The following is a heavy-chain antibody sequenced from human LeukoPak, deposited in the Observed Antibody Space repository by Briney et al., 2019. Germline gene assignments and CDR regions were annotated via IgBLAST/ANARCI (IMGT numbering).Heavy chain of an antibody. CDR3: ARKFITMVRGVKYYWFDP. CDR2: IIPIFGTA. Sequence: GSSVEVSCKASGGTFSSYAISWVRQAPGQGLEWMGGIIPIFGTANYAQKFQGRVTITADESTSTAYMELSSLRSEDTAVYYCARKFITMVRGVKYYWFDPWGQGTLVTVSS. J-gene: IGHJ5*02. CDR1: GGTFSSYA. V-gene: IGHV1-69*01. D-gene: IGHD3-10*01.